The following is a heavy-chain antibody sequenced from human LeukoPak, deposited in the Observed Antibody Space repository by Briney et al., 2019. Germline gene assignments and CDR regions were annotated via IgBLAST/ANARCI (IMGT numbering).Heavy chain of an antibody. V-gene: IGHV3-21*01. J-gene: IGHJ4*02. D-gene: IGHD3-10*01. CDR2: ISSSGYYI. Sequence: GGSLRLSCTASGFTFSSYSMNWVRQAPGKGLEWVSSISSSGYYIYYADSVKGRFTFSRDNAKNSLSLQMNSLRAEDTAVYYCVRGLWFGEPYFADFDYWGQGTLVTVSS. CDR3: VRGLWFGEPYFADFDY. CDR1: GFTFSSYS.